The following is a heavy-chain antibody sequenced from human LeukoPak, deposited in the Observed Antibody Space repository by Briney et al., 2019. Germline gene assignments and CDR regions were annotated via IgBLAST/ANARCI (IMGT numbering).Heavy chain of an antibody. V-gene: IGHV5-51*01. D-gene: IGHD3-10*01. Sequence: GESLKISCKGSGYSFTSYWIGLVRQMPGKGLEWMGIIYPGDSDTRCSPSFQGQVTISADKSISTAYLQWSSLKASDTAMYYCAIDTNNYYGSGSFDYWGQGTLVTVSS. CDR1: GYSFTSYW. CDR3: AIDTNNYYGSGSFDY. J-gene: IGHJ4*02. CDR2: IYPGDSDT.